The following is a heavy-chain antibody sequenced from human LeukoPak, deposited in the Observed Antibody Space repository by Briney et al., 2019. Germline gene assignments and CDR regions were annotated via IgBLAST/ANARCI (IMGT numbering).Heavy chain of an antibody. D-gene: IGHD3-22*01. CDR3: ASSPYYYDSSGYGAFDI. J-gene: IGHJ3*02. CDR2: IYPGDSDT. Sequence: GESLKISCKGSGYSFTSYWIGWVRQMPGKGLEWMGIIYPGDSDTRYSPSFQGQVTISADKSISTAYLQWSSLNASDTAMYYCASSPYYYDSSGYGAFDIWGQGTMVTVSS. CDR1: GYSFTSYW. V-gene: IGHV5-51*01.